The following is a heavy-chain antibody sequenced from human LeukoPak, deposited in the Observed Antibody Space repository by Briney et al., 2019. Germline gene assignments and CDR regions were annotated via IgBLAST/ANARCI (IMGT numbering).Heavy chain of an antibody. CDR1: GGSISSGSYY. D-gene: IGHD2-2*01. V-gene: IGHV4-61*02. CDR2: IYSSGST. Sequence: PSQTLSLTCTVSGGSISSGSYYWSWIRQPAGKELAWIGRIYSSGSTNYNPSLKSRVTISVDTSKNQFSLRLSSVTAADTAVYYCARAGGLGYCSSTTCSEDYWGQGALVTVSS. J-gene: IGHJ4*02. CDR3: ARAGGLGYCSSTTCSEDY.